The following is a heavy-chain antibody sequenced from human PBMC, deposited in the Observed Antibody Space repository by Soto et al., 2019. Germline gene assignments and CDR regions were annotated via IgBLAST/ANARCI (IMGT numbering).Heavy chain of an antibody. D-gene: IGHD3-10*01. Sequence: QVQLVQSGAEVKKPGSSVKVSCKTSGGTFTNYAISWVRQAPGQGLEWMGEIIPVFGRGNYAQKFQGRVTSTADESTNTAYMELSSLRSEDTALYYCARDKDEYYGSGSIVFACWGKGTLVTVAS. CDR3: ARDKDEYYGSGSIVFAC. CDR1: GGTFTNYA. CDR2: IIPVFGRG. J-gene: IGHJ4*02. V-gene: IGHV1-69*12.